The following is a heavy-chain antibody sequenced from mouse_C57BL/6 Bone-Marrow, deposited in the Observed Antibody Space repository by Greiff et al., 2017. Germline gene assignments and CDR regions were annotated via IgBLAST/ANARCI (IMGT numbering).Heavy chain of an antibody. CDR1: GYTFTSYW. D-gene: IGHD1-1*01. CDR3: ARSGSSYDWFAY. J-gene: IGHJ3*01. Sequence: QVQLQQPGAELVKPGASVKMSCKASGYTFTSYWITWVKQRPGQGLEWIGDIYPGSGSTNYNEKFKSKATLTVDTSSRTAYMQLSSLTSEDSAVYYCARSGSSYDWFAYWGQGTLVTVSA. V-gene: IGHV1-55*01. CDR2: IYPGSGST.